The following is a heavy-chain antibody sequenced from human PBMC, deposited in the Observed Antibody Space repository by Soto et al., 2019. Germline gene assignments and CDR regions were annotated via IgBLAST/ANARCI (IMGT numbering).Heavy chain of an antibody. CDR2: IVPIFGSP. CDR1: GGTFGSHT. J-gene: IGHJ4*02. Sequence: QVQLVQSGAQVKKPGSSVKVSCKASGGTFGSHTIAWVRLAPGRGLEWMGGIVPIFGSPNYAQKFQGRVTITAHESSSTVYMELSSLRPGDTAVYYCARDGGTSAQPYFFDFWGQGPLVTVSS. V-gene: IGHV1-69*01. CDR3: ARDGGTSAQPYFFDF. D-gene: IGHD2-8*02.